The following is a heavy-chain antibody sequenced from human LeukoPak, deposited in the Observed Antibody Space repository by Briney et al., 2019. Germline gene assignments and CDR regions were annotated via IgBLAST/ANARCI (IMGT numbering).Heavy chain of an antibody. D-gene: IGHD6-19*01. Sequence: PGGSLRLSCAASGLTFSSYAMHWVRQAPGKGLEWVAVISYDGSNKYYADSVKGRFTISRDNSKNTLYLQMNSLRAEDTAVYYCARDRRGTLSFLGTAVAGTLDYWGQGTLVTVSS. CDR1: GLTFSSYA. V-gene: IGHV3-30-3*01. CDR2: ISYDGSNK. J-gene: IGHJ4*02. CDR3: ARDRRGTLSFLGTAVAGTLDY.